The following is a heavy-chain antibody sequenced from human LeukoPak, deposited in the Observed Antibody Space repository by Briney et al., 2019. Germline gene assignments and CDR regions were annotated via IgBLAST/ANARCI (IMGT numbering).Heavy chain of an antibody. J-gene: IGHJ5*02. CDR3: ARGDYDFWSGLNWFDP. CDR1: GYTFTGYY. CDR2: INPNSGGT. V-gene: IGHV1-2*02. D-gene: IGHD3-3*01. Sequence: ASVKVSCKASGYTFTGYYMHWVRQAPGQGLEWMGWINPNSGGTNYAQKFQGRVTMTRDTSISTAYMELSRQRSDDTAVYYCARGDYDFWSGLNWFDPWGQGTLVTVSS.